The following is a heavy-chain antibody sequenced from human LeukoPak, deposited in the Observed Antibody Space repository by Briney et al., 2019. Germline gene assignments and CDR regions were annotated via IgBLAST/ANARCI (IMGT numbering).Heavy chain of an antibody. V-gene: IGHV3-23*01. CDR1: GFSFSSYA. Sequence: GGSLRLSCAASGFSFSSYAMNWVRQAPGKGLEWVSIISGSGGRTYYADSAKGRFTISRDTSKNTLYLQMNSLRAEDTAVYYCAKVSDILTGYYEAWGQGTLVTVSS. J-gene: IGHJ5*02. D-gene: IGHD3-9*01. CDR3: AKVSDILTGYYEA. CDR2: ISGSGGRT.